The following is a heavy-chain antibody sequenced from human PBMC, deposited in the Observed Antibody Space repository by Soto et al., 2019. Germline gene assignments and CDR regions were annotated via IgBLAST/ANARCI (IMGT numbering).Heavy chain of an antibody. D-gene: IGHD2-2*01. Sequence: SETLSLTCTVSGGSMSSYYWSWIRQPPGKGLEWIGYIYFSGKINYNPSLKSRVTMSVDTSKNQFSLKLSSVTAADTAVYYCARERLERISAAEDEDYYYYYVDVWGKGTTVTVSS. J-gene: IGHJ6*03. V-gene: IGHV4-59*01. CDR2: IYFSGKI. CDR3: ARERLERISAAEDEDYYYYYVDV. CDR1: GGSMSSYY.